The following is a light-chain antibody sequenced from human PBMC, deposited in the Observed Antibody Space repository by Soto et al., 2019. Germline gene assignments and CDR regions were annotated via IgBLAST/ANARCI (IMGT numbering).Light chain of an antibody. V-gene: IGKV3-15*01. J-gene: IGKJ5*01. CDR2: GAS. Sequence: EIEMTQSPATLSVSPGEGATLSCRASQSVSSYLAWYQQKPGQAPRLLIYGASPRAAGIPARFSGSGSGTDFTLTISSLQSEDFAAHYCQQYNDWPSITIGQGTRLQIK. CDR1: QSVSSY. CDR3: QQYNDWPSIT.